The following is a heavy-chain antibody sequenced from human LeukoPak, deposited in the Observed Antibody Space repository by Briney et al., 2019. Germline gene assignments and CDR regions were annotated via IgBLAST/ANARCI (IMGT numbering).Heavy chain of an antibody. D-gene: IGHD1-26*01. CDR3: ARQSGSYGVYYYYMDV. J-gene: IGHJ6*03. CDR2: IYYSGST. CDR1: GGSISSSSYY. Sequence: SETLSLTCTVSGGSISSSSYYWGWIRQPPGKGLEWIGNIYYSGSTYYNPSLKSRVTISVDTSKNQFSLKLSSVTAADTAVYYCARQSGSYGVYYYYMDVWGKGTTVTISS. V-gene: IGHV4-39*01.